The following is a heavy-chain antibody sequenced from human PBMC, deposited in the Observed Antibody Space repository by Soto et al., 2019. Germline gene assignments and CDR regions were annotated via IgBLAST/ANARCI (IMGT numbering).Heavy chain of an antibody. CDR3: ASGPPRLTGDY. CDR1: GFTFSSYW. V-gene: IGHV3-7*01. J-gene: IGHJ4*02. CDR2: IKQDGSEK. D-gene: IGHD3-16*01. Sequence: EVQLVESGGGLVQPGGSLRLSCAASGFTFSSYWMSWVRQAPGKGLEWVANIKQDGSEKYYVDSVKGRFTISRDNAKNSLYLQMNILRAEDTAVYYCASGPPRLTGDYWGQGTLVTVSS.